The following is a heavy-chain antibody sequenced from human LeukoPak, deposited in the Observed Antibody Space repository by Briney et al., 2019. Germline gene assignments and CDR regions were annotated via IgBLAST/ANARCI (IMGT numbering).Heavy chain of an antibody. CDR3: ARNSCPSGTCYDNRGYFDY. V-gene: IGHV4-39*07. CDR2: IYYSGTI. CDR1: GGSISSSSHY. D-gene: IGHD2-15*01. Sequence: PSETLSLTCTVSGGSISSSSHYWGWIRQSPGKGLEWIGSIYYSGTIYYNPSLKSRVTISVDTSKNKFSLKLSSVTAADTAVYYCARNSCPSGTCYDNRGYFDYWGQGTLVTVSS. J-gene: IGHJ4*02.